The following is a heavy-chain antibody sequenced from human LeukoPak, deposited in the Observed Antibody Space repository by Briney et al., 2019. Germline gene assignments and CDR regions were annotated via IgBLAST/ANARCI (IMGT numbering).Heavy chain of an antibody. CDR3: AKLTGPTGVYYFDY. V-gene: IGHV3-23*01. Sequence: GGSLRLSCAASGFTFSSYAMSWVRQAPGKGLEWVSAISGSGGSTYYADSVKGRFTISRDDSKNTLYLQMNSLRAEDTAVYYCAKLTGPTGVYYFDYWGQGTLVTVSS. CDR1: GFTFSSYA. J-gene: IGHJ4*02. CDR2: ISGSGGST. D-gene: IGHD1-1*01.